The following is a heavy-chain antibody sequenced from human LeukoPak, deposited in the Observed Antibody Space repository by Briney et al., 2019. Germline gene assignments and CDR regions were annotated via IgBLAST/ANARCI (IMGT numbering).Heavy chain of an antibody. V-gene: IGHV3-30*18. CDR3: AKDWGSSDWYNWFDP. CDR2: ISHDGGSE. CDR1: GFTIGNHG. J-gene: IGHJ5*02. D-gene: IGHD6-19*01. Sequence: GGSLRLSCVVSGFTIGNHGMHWVGQAPGKGLEWVAMISHDGGSERYGDSVKGRLTISRDNSKNTLYLQMNSLRVEDTAVYYCAKDWGSSDWYNWFDPWGQGTLVTVSS.